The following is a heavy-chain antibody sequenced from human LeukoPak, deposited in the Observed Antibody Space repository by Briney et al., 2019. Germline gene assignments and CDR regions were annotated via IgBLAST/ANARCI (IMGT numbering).Heavy chain of an antibody. V-gene: IGHV1-2*02. CDR3: ARDSQTTVAGMFTNWFDP. Sequence: ASVKVSCKASGYTFTGYYMHWVRQAPGQGLEWKGWMNPNSGGTNYAQKFQGRVTMTRDTSISTAYMELSRLRSDDTAVYYCARDSQTTVAGMFTNWFDPWGQGTLVTVSS. CDR1: GYTFTGYY. J-gene: IGHJ5*02. D-gene: IGHD6-19*01. CDR2: MNPNSGGT.